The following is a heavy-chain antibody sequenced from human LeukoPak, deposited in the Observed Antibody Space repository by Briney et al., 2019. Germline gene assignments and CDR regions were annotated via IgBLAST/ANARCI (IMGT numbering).Heavy chain of an antibody. V-gene: IGHV4-59*01. J-gene: IGHJ3*02. D-gene: IGHD3-22*01. CDR2: IYDSGST. CDR1: GGSISSYY. CDR3: ACLTTADAFDI. Sequence: SETLSLTCTVSGGSISSYYWSWIRQPPGKGLEWIGYIYDSGSTNYNPSLKSRVAISVDASKNQFSLKLSSVTAADTAVYYCACLTTADAFDIWGQGTMVTVSS.